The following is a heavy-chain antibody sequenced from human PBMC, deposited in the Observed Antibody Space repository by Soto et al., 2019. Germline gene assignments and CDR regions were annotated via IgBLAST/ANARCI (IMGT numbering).Heavy chain of an antibody. V-gene: IGHV5-51*01. CDR1: GYTFTNHW. CDR3: ARVWGISGNWFDA. D-gene: IGHD3-16*01. CDR2: IYPGDSDT. Sequence: GESLKISCKGSGYTFTNHWVGWVRQMPGKGLEWMGIIYPGDSDTRYSPSFQGQVTISADKSLTTAYLQWSSLKASDTAMYYCARVWGISGNWFDAWGQGTLVAVSS. J-gene: IGHJ5*02.